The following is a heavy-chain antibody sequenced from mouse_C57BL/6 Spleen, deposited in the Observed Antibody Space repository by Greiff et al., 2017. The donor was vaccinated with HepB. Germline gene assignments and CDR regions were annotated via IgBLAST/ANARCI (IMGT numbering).Heavy chain of an antibody. V-gene: IGHV1-55*01. CDR1: GYTFTSYW. Sequence: QVQLQQPGAELVKPGASVKMSCKASGYTFTSYWITWVKQRPGQGLEWIGDIYPGSGSTNYNEKFKSKATLTVDTSSSTAYLQLSSLPSEDSAVYYCARRGYYYGSSSFFDYWGQGTTLTVSS. J-gene: IGHJ2*01. CDR3: ARRGYYYGSSSFFDY. D-gene: IGHD1-1*01. CDR2: IYPGSGST.